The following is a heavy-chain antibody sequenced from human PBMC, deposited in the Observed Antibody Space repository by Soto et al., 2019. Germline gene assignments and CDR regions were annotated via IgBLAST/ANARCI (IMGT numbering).Heavy chain of an antibody. Sequence: PGGSLRLSCAASGFTFNTFSMNWVRQAPGKGLEWVSSISRSSSYIYYTDSVKGRFTISRDNAKNSLYLQMNSLRAEDTAVYYCARDLRYFDSSGYYSFESWGQGT. CDR3: ARDLRYFDSSGYYSFES. D-gene: IGHD3-22*01. V-gene: IGHV3-21*01. CDR1: GFTFNTFS. CDR2: ISRSSSYI. J-gene: IGHJ4*02.